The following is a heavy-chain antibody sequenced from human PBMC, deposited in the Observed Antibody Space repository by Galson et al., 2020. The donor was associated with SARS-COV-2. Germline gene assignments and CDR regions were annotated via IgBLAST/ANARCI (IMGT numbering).Heavy chain of an antibody. Sequence: GESLKISCKVSGLTLAEISVHWVRQAPGKGLQWIGGFIPEEGEAIYAPEFQGRVTMTEDTSPDTAYMDLSGLTYEDTAVYYCATPGYFTEWYIGTQLKGFFQHWGQGTLVSVSS. D-gene: IGHD2-15*01. CDR3: ATPGYFTEWYIGTQLKGFFQH. CDR1: GLTLAEIS. CDR2: FIPEEGEA. V-gene: IGHV1-24*01. J-gene: IGHJ1*01.